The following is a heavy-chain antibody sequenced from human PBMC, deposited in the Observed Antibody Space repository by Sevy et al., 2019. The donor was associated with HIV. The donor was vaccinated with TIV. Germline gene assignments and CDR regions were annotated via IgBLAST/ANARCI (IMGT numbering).Heavy chain of an antibody. CDR3: AKFLSNCTNGVCYTGYYGMDV. Sequence: GGSLRLSCAASGFTFSGYAMHWVRQAPGKGLEWVGVISYDGSNKYYADSVKGRFTISRDNSKNTLYLQMNSLRAEDTAVYYCAKFLSNCTNGVCYTGYYGMDVWGQGTTVTVSS. D-gene: IGHD2-8*01. V-gene: IGHV3-30*04. J-gene: IGHJ6*02. CDR2: ISYDGSNK. CDR1: GFTFSGYA.